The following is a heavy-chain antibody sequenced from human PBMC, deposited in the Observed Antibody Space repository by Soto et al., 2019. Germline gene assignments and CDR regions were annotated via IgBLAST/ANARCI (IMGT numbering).Heavy chain of an antibody. D-gene: IGHD3-3*01. J-gene: IGHJ6*02. CDR2: IYYSGST. Sequence: PSETLSLTCTVSGGSISSGGYYWSWIRQHPGKGLEWIGYIYYSGSTYYNPSLKSRVTISVDTSKNQFSLKLSSVTAADTAVYYCARGPYYDFWSGQPEGYYYYYGMDVWGQGTTVTVSS. V-gene: IGHV4-31*03. CDR3: ARGPYYDFWSGQPEGYYYYYGMDV. CDR1: GGSISSGGYY.